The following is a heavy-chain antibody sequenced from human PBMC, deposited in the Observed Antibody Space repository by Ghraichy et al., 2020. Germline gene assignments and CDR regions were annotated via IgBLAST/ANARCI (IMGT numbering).Heavy chain of an antibody. CDR2: IYTSGST. Sequence: GSLRLSCTVSGGSISSYYWSWIRQPAGKGLEWIGRIYTSGSTNYNPSLKSRVTMSVDTSKNQFSLKLSSVTAADTAVYYCARKTPAAIGKGSYWYFDLWGRGTLVTVSS. D-gene: IGHD2-2*02. V-gene: IGHV4-4*07. J-gene: IGHJ2*01. CDR1: GGSISSYY. CDR3: ARKTPAAIGKGSYWYFDL.